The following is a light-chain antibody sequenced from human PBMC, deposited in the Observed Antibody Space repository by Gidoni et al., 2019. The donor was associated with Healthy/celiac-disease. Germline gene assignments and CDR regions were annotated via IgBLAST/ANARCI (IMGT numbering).Light chain of an antibody. CDR3: QQYDNLPRYT. CDR2: DAS. Sequence: DIQMTQSLSSLPASVGDRVTITCQASQDISNYLNWYQQKPGKTPTILIYDASTLETGVPSRFSGSGSGTDFTFTISSLQPEDIATYYCQQYDNLPRYTFGQXTKLEIK. J-gene: IGKJ2*01. CDR1: QDISNY. V-gene: IGKV1-33*01.